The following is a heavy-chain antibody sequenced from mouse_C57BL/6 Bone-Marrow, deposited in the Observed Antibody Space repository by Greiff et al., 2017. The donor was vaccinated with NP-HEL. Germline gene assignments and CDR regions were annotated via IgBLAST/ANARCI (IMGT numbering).Heavy chain of an antibody. CDR2: ISSGGSYT. CDR1: GFTFSSYG. D-gene: IGHD2-3*01. J-gene: IGHJ2*01. V-gene: IGHV5-6*01. CDR3: ARHDGYGY. Sequence: EVQGVESGGDLVKPGGSLKLSCAASGFTFSSYGMSWVRQTPDKRLEWVATISSGGSYTYYPDSVKGRFTISRDNAKNTLYLQMSSLKSEDTAMYYCARHDGYGYWGQGTTLTVSS.